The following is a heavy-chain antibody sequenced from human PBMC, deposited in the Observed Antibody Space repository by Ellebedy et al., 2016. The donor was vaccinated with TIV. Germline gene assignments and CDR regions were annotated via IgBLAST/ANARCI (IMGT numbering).Heavy chain of an antibody. V-gene: IGHV3-23*01. CDR1: GFTFSSCA. CDR2: ISGSGDST. J-gene: IGHJ4*02. Sequence: GESLKISXAASGFTFSSCAMTWVRQAPGKGLEWVSAISGSGDSTYYTDSVKGRFTISRDNSKNTLYLQMNSLRAEDTAKYYCAKQTGVAGTSSIHYWGQGILVTVSS. CDR3: AKQTGVAGTSSIHY. D-gene: IGHD6-19*01.